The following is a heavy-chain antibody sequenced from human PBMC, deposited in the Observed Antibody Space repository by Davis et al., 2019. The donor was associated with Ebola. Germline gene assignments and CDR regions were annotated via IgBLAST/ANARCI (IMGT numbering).Heavy chain of an antibody. D-gene: IGHD6-19*01. CDR1: GGSFSGYY. CDR2: VIDSGIS. CDR3: ARTTRSSGWFLDY. V-gene: IGHV4-34*12. Sequence: SETLSLTCAVYGGSFSGYYWSWVRQSPGKGLEWIGEVIDSGISNYNPSLKSRVSVSVDRSKNQFSLKLTSVTAADTAVYYCARTTRSSGWFLDYWGQGTLVTVSS. J-gene: IGHJ4*02.